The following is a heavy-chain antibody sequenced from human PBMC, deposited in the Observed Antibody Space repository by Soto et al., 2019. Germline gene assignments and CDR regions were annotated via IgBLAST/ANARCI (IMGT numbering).Heavy chain of an antibody. D-gene: IGHD3-10*01. V-gene: IGHV4-39*07. Sequence: PSETLSLTCTVSGISVSTSDYYWGWVRQPPGKGLDWIGNIYYSGSTFYNPSLRSRVTLSVDTSKNQFSLKLSSVTAADTAVYYCARASMVRGVQDYYYYGMDVWGQGTTVTVSS. J-gene: IGHJ6*02. CDR2: IYYSGST. CDR3: ARASMVRGVQDYYYYGMDV. CDR1: GISVSTSDYY.